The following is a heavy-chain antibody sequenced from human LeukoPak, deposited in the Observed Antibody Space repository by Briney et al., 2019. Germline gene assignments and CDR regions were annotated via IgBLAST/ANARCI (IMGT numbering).Heavy chain of an antibody. J-gene: IGHJ6*02. V-gene: IGHV4-59*12. CDR1: GGSISTYY. CDR3: ARDPDYYDSSGSGGSYGMDV. CDR2: IYYSGST. Sequence: SETLSLTCTVSGGSISTYYWSWIWQPPGKGLEWIGYIYYSGSTNYNPSLKSRVTISVDTSKNQFSLKLSSVTAADTAVYYCARDPDYYDSSGSGGSYGMDVWGQGTTVTVSS. D-gene: IGHD3-22*01.